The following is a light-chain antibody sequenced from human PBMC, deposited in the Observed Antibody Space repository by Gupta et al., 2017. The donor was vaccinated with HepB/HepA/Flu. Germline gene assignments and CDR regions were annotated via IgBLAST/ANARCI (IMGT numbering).Light chain of an antibody. CDR2: KDS. Sequence: SYELTQPPSVSVSPGQTARITCSGDALPKQDAYWYQQKPGQAPVLVIYKDSERPSGIPERFSVSSSGTTVTLTISGVQAEDEADYYCQSADSSGTYVVFGGGTKLTVL. CDR1: ALPKQD. J-gene: IGLJ2*01. CDR3: QSADSSGTYVV. V-gene: IGLV3-25*03.